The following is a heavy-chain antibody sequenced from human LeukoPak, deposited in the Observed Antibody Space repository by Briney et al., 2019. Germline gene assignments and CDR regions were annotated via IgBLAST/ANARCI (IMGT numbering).Heavy chain of an antibody. CDR2: INHSGST. J-gene: IGHJ4*02. Sequence: SETLSLTCGVYGGSFSGYYWSWIRQIPGKGLEWMGEINHSGSTNYNPSLKSRVTISVDTSKNQFSLKVRSVTAADTAVYYCAKGGYGSGSHYKHWGQGTQVTVSS. CDR3: AKGGYGSGSHYKH. CDR1: GGSFSGYY. D-gene: IGHD3-10*01. V-gene: IGHV4-34*01.